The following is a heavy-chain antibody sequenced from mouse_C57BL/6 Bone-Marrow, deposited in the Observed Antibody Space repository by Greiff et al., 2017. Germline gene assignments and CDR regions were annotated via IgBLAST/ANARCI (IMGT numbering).Heavy chain of an antibody. Sequence: VQLQQSGPELVKPGASVKIPCKASGYTFTDYNMDWVKQSHGKSLEWIGDINPNNGGTNYNQKFKGKATLTVDKSSSTAYMELRSLTSEDTAVYYCARGVLKVYWYFDVWGTGTTVTVSS. V-gene: IGHV1-18*01. J-gene: IGHJ1*03. CDR1: GYTFTDYN. D-gene: IGHD1-3*01. CDR2: INPNNGGT. CDR3: ARGVLKVYWYFDV.